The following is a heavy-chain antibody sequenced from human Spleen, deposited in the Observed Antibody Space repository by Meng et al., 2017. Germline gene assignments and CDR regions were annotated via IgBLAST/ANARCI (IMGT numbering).Heavy chain of an antibody. V-gene: IGHV3-74*01. J-gene: IGHJ4*02. CDR1: GFTFSSYW. Sequence: GESLKISCAASGFTFSSYWMHWVRQAPGKGLLWVSRINGDGSSTSYADSVKGRFTISRDDAKNTVYLQMNSLRAEDTAVYYCARIGSGWDGIDYWGQGTLVTVSS. D-gene: IGHD6-19*01. CDR2: INGDGSST. CDR3: ARIGSGWDGIDY.